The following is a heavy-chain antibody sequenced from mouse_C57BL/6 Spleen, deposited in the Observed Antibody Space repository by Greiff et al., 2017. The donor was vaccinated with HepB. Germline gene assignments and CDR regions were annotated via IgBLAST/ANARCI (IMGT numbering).Heavy chain of an antibody. V-gene: IGHV3-6*01. Sequence: EVKLQESGPGLVKPSQSLSLTCSVTGYSITSGYYWNWIRQFPGNKLEWMGYISYDGSNNYNPSLKNRISITRDTSKNQFFLKLNSVTTEDTATYYCARDTTVVALDYWGQGTTLTVSS. CDR1: GYSITSGYY. CDR2: ISYDGSN. J-gene: IGHJ2*01. D-gene: IGHD1-1*01. CDR3: ARDTTVVALDY.